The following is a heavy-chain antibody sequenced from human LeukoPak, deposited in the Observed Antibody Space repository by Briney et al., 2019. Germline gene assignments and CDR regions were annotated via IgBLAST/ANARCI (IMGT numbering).Heavy chain of an antibody. J-gene: IGHJ4*02. CDR3: AAVDTAMVAFDY. CDR2: IYHSGST. V-gene: IGHV4-4*02. Sequence: SGTLSLTCAVSGGSISSSNWWSWVRQPPGQGLEWIGEIYHSGSTNYNPSLKSRVTISVDKSKNQFSLKLSSVTAADTAVYYCAAVDTAMVAFDYWGQGTLVTVSS. CDR1: GGSISSSNW. D-gene: IGHD5-18*01.